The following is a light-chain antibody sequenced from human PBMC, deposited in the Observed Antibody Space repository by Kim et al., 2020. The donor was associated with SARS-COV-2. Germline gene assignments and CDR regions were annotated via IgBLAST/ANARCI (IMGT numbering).Light chain of an antibody. CDR1: SGHSSYI. J-gene: IGLJ3*02. CDR2: LEGSGSY. Sequence: QLVLTQSSSASASLGSSVKLTCTLSSGHSSYIIAWHQQQPGKAPRFLMKLEGSGSYNKGSGVPDRFSGSSSGADRYLTISNLQSEDEADYYCETWDSNTWVLGGGTQLTVL. CDR3: ETWDSNTWV. V-gene: IGLV4-60*03.